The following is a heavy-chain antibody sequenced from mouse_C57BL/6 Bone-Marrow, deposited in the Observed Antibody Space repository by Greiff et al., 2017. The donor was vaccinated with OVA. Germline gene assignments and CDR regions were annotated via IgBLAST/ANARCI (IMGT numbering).Heavy chain of an antibody. V-gene: IGHV1-64*01. CDR2: IHPNSGST. CDR3: ARYGYGSSYYAMDY. D-gene: IGHD1-1*01. Sequence: QVQLQQSGAELVKPGASVKLSCKASGYTFTSYWMHWVKQRPGQGLEWIGLIHPNSGSTNYNEKFKSKATLTVDKSSSTAYRQLSSLTSEDSAVYYCARYGYGSSYYAMDYWGQGTSVTVSS. J-gene: IGHJ4*01. CDR1: GYTFTSYW.